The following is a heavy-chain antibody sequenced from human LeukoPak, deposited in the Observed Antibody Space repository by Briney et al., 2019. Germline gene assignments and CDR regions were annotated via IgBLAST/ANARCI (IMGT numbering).Heavy chain of an antibody. D-gene: IGHD2-15*01. CDR2: ISSSSSYI. CDR3: ARDLGSSYSSGIDY. J-gene: IGHJ4*02. V-gene: IGHV3-21*01. CDR1: GFTFSSYS. Sequence: PGGSLRLSCAASGFTFSSYSMNWVRQAPGKGLEWVSSISSSSSYIYYADSVKGRSTISRDNAKNSLYLQMNSLRAEDTAVYYCARDLGSSYSSGIDYWGQGTLVTVSS.